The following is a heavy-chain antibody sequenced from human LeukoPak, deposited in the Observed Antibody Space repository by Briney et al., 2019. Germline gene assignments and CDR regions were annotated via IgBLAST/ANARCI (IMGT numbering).Heavy chain of an antibody. V-gene: IGHV3-30*18. J-gene: IGHJ3*01. CDR3: AKDGGYCSGGNCYVRDAFDF. Sequence: GGSLRLSCAASGFTFSNYGMHWVRQAPGKGLEWVAVISYDGSIKYYADSVKGRFTISRDNSKNTLYLQMNSLRSEDTAVYYCAKDGGYCSGGNCYVRDAFDFWGQGTMVTVSS. CDR2: ISYDGSIK. CDR1: GFTFSNYG. D-gene: IGHD2-15*01.